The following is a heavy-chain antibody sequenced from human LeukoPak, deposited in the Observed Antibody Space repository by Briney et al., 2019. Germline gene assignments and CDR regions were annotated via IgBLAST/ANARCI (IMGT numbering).Heavy chain of an antibody. CDR3: ARRHLIGNGYFDH. J-gene: IGHJ4*02. V-gene: IGHV1-18*04. CDR1: GYTFTGYY. CDR2: ISTFNGNT. D-gene: IGHD4-23*01. Sequence: ASVKVSCKASGYTFTGYYMHWVRQAPGQGLEWLGWISTFNGNTNYAQKLQDRVTMTTDTSTNTAYLELRSLRSDDTAVYYCARRHLIGNGYFDHWGQGTLVTVSS.